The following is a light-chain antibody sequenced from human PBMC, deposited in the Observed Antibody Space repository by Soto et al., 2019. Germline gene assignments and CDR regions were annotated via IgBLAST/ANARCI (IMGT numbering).Light chain of an antibody. CDR2: DAS. CDR3: QHRMNWPLT. J-gene: IGKJ5*01. CDR1: QSVSSY. V-gene: IGKV3-11*01. Sequence: EIVLTQSRDTLSLSPGEGHTLSCSASQSVSSYLLWYQQKPGQTPRLLIYDASNRATGIPARFSGSGSETDFTLTISSLEPEDFAVYYCQHRMNWPLTVGQGTRLEI.